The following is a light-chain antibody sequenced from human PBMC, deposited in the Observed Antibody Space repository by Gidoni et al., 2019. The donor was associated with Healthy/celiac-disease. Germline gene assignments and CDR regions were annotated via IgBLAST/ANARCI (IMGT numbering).Light chain of an antibody. CDR1: QSISSY. V-gene: IGKV1-39*01. J-gene: IGKJ1*01. CDR3: QQSYSTRQT. Sequence: DIQMTPSPSSLSASVGDRVTITCRASQSISSYLNWYQQKPGKAPKLLIYAASSLQSGVPSRFSGSGSGTDVTLTISSLQPEDFATYYGQQSYSTRQTFGQGTKVEIK. CDR2: AAS.